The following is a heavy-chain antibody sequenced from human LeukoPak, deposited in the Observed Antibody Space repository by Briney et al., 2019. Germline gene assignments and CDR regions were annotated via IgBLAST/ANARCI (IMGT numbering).Heavy chain of an antibody. V-gene: IGHV3-7*01. CDR3: ARLTGTTGFDY. CDR1: GFPFSSYW. Sequence: HPGGSLRLSYAASGFPFSSYWMSWVRQAPGKGLEWVANIKQDGSDKYYVDSVKGRFTISRDNAKNSLYLQLNSLRADDTAVYYCARLTGTTGFDYWGQGTLVTVSS. J-gene: IGHJ4*02. CDR2: IKQDGSDK. D-gene: IGHD1-1*01.